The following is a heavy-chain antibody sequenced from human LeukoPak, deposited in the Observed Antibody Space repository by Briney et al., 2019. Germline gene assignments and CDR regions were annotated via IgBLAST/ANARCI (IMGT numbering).Heavy chain of an antibody. CDR2: IYHSGGA. CDR1: GYSINNGYY. J-gene: IGHJ3*01. CDR3: ARFGIVGTTDVFDL. Sequence: SETLSLTRTVSGYSINNGYYWAWIRQPPGKGLECIGNIYHSGGAYYSPSLKSRVTISVDTSKNQFSLKLRSVTAADTAVYYCARFGIVGTTDVFDLWGQGTAVTVSS. V-gene: IGHV4-38-2*02. D-gene: IGHD1-26*01.